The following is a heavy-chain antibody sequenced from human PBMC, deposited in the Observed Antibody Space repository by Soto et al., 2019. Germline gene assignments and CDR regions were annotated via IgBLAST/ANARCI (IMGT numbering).Heavy chain of an antibody. CDR3: ARSEIQGPIDY. Sequence: QVQLQESGPGLVKPSDTLSLTCAVSGYSISSSNWWGWIRQPPGKGLEWIGYIYYSGTTYYNPSLKSRVTMSVDTSKNQFSLKLTSATAVDTAVYYCARSEIQGPIDYWGQGTLVTVSS. J-gene: IGHJ4*02. CDR2: IYYSGTT. CDR1: GYSISSSNW. V-gene: IGHV4-28*01.